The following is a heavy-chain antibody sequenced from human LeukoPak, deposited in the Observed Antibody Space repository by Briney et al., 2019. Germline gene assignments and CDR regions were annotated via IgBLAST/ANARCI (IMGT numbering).Heavy chain of an antibody. CDR3: AKGPGYYPYYYYYMDV. CDR1: GFTVSTNY. Sequence: PGGSLRLSCAASGFTVSTNYMSWVRQAPGKGLEWVSVFYSCGSTYYADSAKGRFTISRDNSKNTLYLQMNSLRAEDTAVYYCAKGPGYYPYYYYYMDVWGKGTTVTISS. J-gene: IGHJ6*03. V-gene: IGHV3-66*01. CDR2: FYSCGST. D-gene: IGHD3-3*01.